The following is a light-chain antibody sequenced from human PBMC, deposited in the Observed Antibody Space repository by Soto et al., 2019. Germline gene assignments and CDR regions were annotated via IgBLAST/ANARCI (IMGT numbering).Light chain of an antibody. CDR2: EGT. V-gene: IGLV2-23*01. Sequence: QSVLTQPTSVSGSPGQSITISCTGTSSDVGSYNLVSWYQQHPGKAPKLMIYEGTKRPSGVSNRFSGSKSGNTASLTISGLQAEDEADYYCCSDAGSNVVFGGGTQLTVL. J-gene: IGLJ2*01. CDR3: CSDAGSNVV. CDR1: SSDVGSYNL.